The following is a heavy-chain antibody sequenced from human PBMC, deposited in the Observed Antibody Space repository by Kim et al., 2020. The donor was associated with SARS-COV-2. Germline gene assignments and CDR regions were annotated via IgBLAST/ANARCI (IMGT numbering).Heavy chain of an antibody. CDR1: GFTFSSYS. CDR3: ARVLTRGCSGMDYLDH. Sequence: GGSLRLSCAASGFTFSSYSMTWVRQAPGKGLEWVSYISRSGSYKYYADSVKGRFTISRDNAKNSLYLQMNSLRAEDTAVYYCARVLTRGCSGMDYLDHWG. V-gene: IGHV3-21*04. CDR2: ISRSGSYK. D-gene: IGHD3-3*01. J-gene: IGHJ1*01.